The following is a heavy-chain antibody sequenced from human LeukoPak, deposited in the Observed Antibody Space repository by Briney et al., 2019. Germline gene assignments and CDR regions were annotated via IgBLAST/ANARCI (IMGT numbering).Heavy chain of an antibody. CDR3: ARGWYAYYYMDV. V-gene: IGHV4-39*07. CDR1: SGSISTSNYY. D-gene: IGHD6-13*01. CDR2: IFYSGST. J-gene: IGHJ6*03. Sequence: SETLSLTCTVSSGSISTSNYYWGWVRQPPGKALEWIGNIFYSGSTYYSPSLKSRVTMSVDTSKNQFSLKLSSVTAADTAVYYCARGWYAYYYMDVWGKGTTVTVSS.